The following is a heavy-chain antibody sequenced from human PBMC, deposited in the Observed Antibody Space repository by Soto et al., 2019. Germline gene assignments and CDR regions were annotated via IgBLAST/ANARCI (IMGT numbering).Heavy chain of an antibody. D-gene: IGHD6-19*01. V-gene: IGHV1-3*01. J-gene: IGHJ5*02. CDR3: TREGAVAENWFDP. CDR1: GYIFTDYA. CDR2: MNAGTGNI. Sequence: QVQLVQSGAEVRRPGASVKVSCKASGYIFTDYALHWVRQAPGQRLEWVGWMNAGTGNIKYSAKLQDRVTLTRDTSTGTAYMELSSLRPEDTAVYFCTREGAVAENWFDPWGQGSLVTVSS.